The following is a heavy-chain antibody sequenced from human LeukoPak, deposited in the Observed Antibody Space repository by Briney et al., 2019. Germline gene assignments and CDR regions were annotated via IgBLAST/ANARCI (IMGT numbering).Heavy chain of an antibody. J-gene: IGHJ4*02. CDR3: ARGTSQYVGY. Sequence: EASVKVSCKASGGTFSSYAISWVRQAPGQGLEWMGRIIPILGIANYAQKFQGRVTITADKSTSTAYMELSSLIPEDTALYYCARGTSQYVGYWGQGTQVTVSS. CDR1: GGTFSSYA. CDR2: IIPILGIA. V-gene: IGHV1-69*04. D-gene: IGHD3-22*01.